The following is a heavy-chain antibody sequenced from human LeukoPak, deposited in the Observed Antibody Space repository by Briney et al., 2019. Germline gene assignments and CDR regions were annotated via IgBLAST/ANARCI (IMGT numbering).Heavy chain of an antibody. Sequence: PGGSLRLSCAASGFTFSSYAMSWVRQAPGKGLEWVSAISGSDGSAYYADSVKGRFTISRDNSKNTVYLQMNSLRAEDTAVYYCARDSHYATSGWDFDYWGQGTLVNVSS. J-gene: IGHJ4*02. V-gene: IGHV3-23*01. D-gene: IGHD6-19*01. CDR1: GFTFSSYA. CDR2: ISGSDGSA. CDR3: ARDSHYATSGWDFDY.